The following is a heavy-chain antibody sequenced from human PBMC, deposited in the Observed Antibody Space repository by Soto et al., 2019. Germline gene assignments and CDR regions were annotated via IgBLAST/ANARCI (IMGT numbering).Heavy chain of an antibody. CDR2: IWYDGSNK. D-gene: IGHD6-6*01. CDR1: GFTFSSYG. CDR3: AREVLADSSSRDYYSYLDV. V-gene: IGHV3-33*01. Sequence: QVQLVESGGGVVQPGRSLRLSCAASGFTFSSYGMHWVRQAPGKGLEWVAVIWYDGSNKYYADSVKGRFTISRDNSKNTLYMQMNSLSAEETEVYYCAREVLADSSSRDYYSYLDVWGKGTTVTVSS. J-gene: IGHJ6*03.